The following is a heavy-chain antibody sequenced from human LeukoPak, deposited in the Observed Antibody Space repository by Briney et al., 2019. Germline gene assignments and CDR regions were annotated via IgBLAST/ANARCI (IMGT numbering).Heavy chain of an antibody. CDR2: ISGSCGST. Sequence: GGSLRLSCAASGFTFSSYAMSWVRQAPGKGLEWVSAISGSCGSTYYADSVEGRFTISRDNSKNTLYLQMNSLRAEDTAVYYCAKDRESGVRGVPFDPWGQGTLVTVSS. D-gene: IGHD3-10*01. CDR1: GFTFSSYA. CDR3: AKDRESGVRGVPFDP. J-gene: IGHJ5*02. V-gene: IGHV3-23*01.